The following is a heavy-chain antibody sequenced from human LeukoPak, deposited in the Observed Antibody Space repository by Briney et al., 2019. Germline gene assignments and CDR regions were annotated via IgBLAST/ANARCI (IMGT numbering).Heavy chain of an antibody. J-gene: IGHJ4*02. CDR3: ARVKVDTAMVLDY. Sequence: ASVKVSCKASGYTFTGYYMHWVRQAPGQGLEWMGWINPNSGGTNYAQKFQGRVTMTRDTSISTAYMELSRLRFDDTAVYYCARVKVDTAMVLDYWGQGTLVTVSS. CDR2: INPNSGGT. D-gene: IGHD5-18*01. CDR1: GYTFTGYY. V-gene: IGHV1-2*02.